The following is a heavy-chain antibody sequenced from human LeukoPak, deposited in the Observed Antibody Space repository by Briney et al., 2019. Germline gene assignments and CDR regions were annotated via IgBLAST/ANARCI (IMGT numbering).Heavy chain of an antibody. Sequence: GGSLRLSCVGSGFTFSNAWMNWVRQAPGKGLEWVGRNKSKADGGATDYAAPVKGRITISRDDSKNMVYLQMNSLKTEDTAVYYCSTGGYYLDYWGQGTLVTVSS. CDR3: STGGYYLDY. CDR2: NKSKADGGAT. J-gene: IGHJ4*02. V-gene: IGHV3-15*01. CDR1: GFTFSNAW.